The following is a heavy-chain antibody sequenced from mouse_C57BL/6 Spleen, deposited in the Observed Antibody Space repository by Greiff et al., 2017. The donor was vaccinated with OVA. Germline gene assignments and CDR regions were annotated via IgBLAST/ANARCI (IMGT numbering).Heavy chain of an antibody. Sequence: QVQLKESGPELVKPGASVKISCKASGYSFTSYYIHWVKQRPGQGLEWIGWIYPGSGNTKYNEKFKGKATLTADTSSSTAYMQLSSLTSEDSAVYYCARYYEYFDYWGQGTTLTVSS. J-gene: IGHJ2*01. D-gene: IGHD1-1*01. CDR1: GYSFTSYY. CDR3: ARYYEYFDY. V-gene: IGHV1-66*01. CDR2: IYPGSGNT.